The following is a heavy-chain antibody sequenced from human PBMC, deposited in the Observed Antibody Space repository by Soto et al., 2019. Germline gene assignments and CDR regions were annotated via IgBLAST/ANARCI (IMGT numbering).Heavy chain of an antibody. J-gene: IGHJ5*02. CDR1: GGSVSSGSYY. V-gene: IGHV4-61*01. CDR2: IYYSGST. D-gene: IGHD1-20*01. CDR3: ARDQGRVITGTKSRWFDP. Sequence: ASETLSLTCTVSGGSVSSGSYYWSWIRQPPGKGLEWIGYIYYSGSTNYNPSLKSRVTISVDTSKNQFSLKLSSVTAADTAVYYCARDQGRVITGTKSRWFDPWGQGTLVTVSS.